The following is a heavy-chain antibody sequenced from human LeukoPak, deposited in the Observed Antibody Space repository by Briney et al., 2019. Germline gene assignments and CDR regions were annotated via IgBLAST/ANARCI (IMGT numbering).Heavy chain of an antibody. D-gene: IGHD2-21*02. V-gene: IGHV3-15*01. CDR3: SSYCGGDCHPSVDY. CDR1: GLTFSAAW. Sequence: GGSLRLSCTASGLTFSAAWMTWVRQAPGKGLEWVGRVTSKSDGGSVDYAAPVKGRFSISRDDSNNTLYLQMNSLKTEDTAVYYCSSYCGGDCHPSVDYWGQGTLVTVSS. CDR2: VTSKSDGGSV. J-gene: IGHJ4*02.